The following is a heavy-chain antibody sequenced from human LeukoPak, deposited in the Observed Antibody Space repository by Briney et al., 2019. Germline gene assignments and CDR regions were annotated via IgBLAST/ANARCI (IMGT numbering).Heavy chain of an antibody. CDR3: ARSRRLPHRDFDY. CDR1: GYTFTSYY. D-gene: IGHD4-11*01. Sequence: ASVKVSCKASGYTFTSYYMHWVRQDPEQGLEWMGIINASGGSTSDAQKVQGRVTMTRDTSTSTVYMELSSLRSEDTAVYYRARSRRLPHRDFDYWGQGTLVTVSS. J-gene: IGHJ4*02. CDR2: INASGGST. V-gene: IGHV1-46*01.